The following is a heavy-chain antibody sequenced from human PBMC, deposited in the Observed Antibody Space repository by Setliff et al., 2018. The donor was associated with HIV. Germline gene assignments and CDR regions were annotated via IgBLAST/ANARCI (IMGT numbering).Heavy chain of an antibody. J-gene: IGHJ4*02. V-gene: IGHV3-74*01. D-gene: IGHD1-7*01. Sequence: PGGSLRLSCAASGFTLIDHWMHWVRQVPGKGLVWVSRINNDGSITNYADFVKGRFTMSSDSAKNTLYLQMNSLRVEDTAVYYCVKWNYPNSWGQGTLVTVSS. CDR1: GFTLIDHW. CDR3: VKWNYPNS. CDR2: INNDGSIT.